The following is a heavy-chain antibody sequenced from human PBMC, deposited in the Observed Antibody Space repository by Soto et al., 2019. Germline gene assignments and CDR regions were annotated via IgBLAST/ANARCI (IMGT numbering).Heavy chain of an antibody. V-gene: IGHV3-30-3*01. CDR3: ARDIRWELSFDY. J-gene: IGHJ4*02. CDR1: GFTFSSYA. Sequence: GSLRLSCAASGFTFSSYAMHWVRQAPGKGLEWVAVISYDGSNKYYADSVKGRFTISGDNSKNTLYLQMNSLRAEDTAVYYCARDIRWELSFDYWGQGTLVTVSS. D-gene: IGHD1-26*01. CDR2: ISYDGSNK.